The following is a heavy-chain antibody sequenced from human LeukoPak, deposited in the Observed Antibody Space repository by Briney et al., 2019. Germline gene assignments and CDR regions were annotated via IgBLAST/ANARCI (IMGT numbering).Heavy chain of an antibody. CDR3: AKDKKYQLLRYMDV. D-gene: IGHD2-2*01. CDR1: GFTFDDYA. V-gene: IGHV3-9*01. J-gene: IGHJ6*03. Sequence: PGGSLRLSCAASGFTFDDYAMHWVRQAPGKGLEWVSGISWNSDSIGYADSVKGRFTISRDNAKNSLYLQMNSLRAEDTALYYCAKDKKYQLLRYMDVWGKGTTVTLSS. CDR2: ISWNSDSI.